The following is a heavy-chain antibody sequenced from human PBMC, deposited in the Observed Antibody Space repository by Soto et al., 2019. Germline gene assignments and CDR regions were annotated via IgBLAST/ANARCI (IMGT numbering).Heavy chain of an antibody. J-gene: IGHJ6*02. D-gene: IGHD3-10*01. V-gene: IGHV1-69*06. CDR3: ARDLCPLGSGTACPLYGLDI. Sequence: QVQLVQSGAEVKKPGSSVKLSCKASGGTLNTFIYYPVNWVRQAPGQGLEWMGGIVPNIGTANYGQKFQGRVTITADKSTGTVYMELNGLQSDDTAVYFCARDLCPLGSGTACPLYGLDIWGQGTTVVVS. CDR2: IVPNIGTA. CDR1: GGTLNTFIYYP.